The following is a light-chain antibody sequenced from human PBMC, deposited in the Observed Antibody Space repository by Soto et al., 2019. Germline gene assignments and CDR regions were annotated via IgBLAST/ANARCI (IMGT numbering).Light chain of an antibody. Sequence: EIVLTQSPGTLSLSPGERATLSCRASQSVSSNYLAWYQQKPGQAPRLLIYEASNRASGIPARFSGSGSGTDFTLTISSLEPEDFAVYYCQQRSNWPLTFGGGTKVDIK. CDR3: QQRSNWPLT. CDR1: QSVSSNY. J-gene: IGKJ4*01. V-gene: IGKV3-11*01. CDR2: EAS.